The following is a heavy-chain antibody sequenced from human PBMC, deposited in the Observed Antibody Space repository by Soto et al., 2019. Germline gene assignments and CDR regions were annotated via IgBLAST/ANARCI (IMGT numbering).Heavy chain of an antibody. Sequence: EVQLLESGGGLVQPGGSLRLSCAASGFTFSSYAMSWVRQAPGKGLEWVSAISGSGGSTYYVDSVKGRFTISRDNSKNTLYLQMNSLRAEDTAVYYCAKDCEMTTVTGSKQSAVDYWGQGTLVTVSS. D-gene: IGHD4-4*01. V-gene: IGHV3-23*01. CDR3: AKDCEMTTVTGSKQSAVDY. CDR1: GFTFSSYA. J-gene: IGHJ4*02. CDR2: ISGSGGST.